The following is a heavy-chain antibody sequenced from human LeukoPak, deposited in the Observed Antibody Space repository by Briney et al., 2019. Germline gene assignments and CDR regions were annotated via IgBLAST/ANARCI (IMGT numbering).Heavy chain of an antibody. D-gene: IGHD3-10*01. V-gene: IGHV4-30-4*01. Sequence: SETLSLTCTVSGGSISSGDYYWSWIRQPPGKGLEWIGYIYYSGSTYYNPSLKSRVTISVDTSKNQFSLKLSSVTAADTAVYYCARETYYYGSGSYYNPDCWGQGNMVTVSS. CDR2: IYYSGST. J-gene: IGHJ4*02. CDR1: GGSISSGDYY. CDR3: ARETYYYGSGSYYNPDC.